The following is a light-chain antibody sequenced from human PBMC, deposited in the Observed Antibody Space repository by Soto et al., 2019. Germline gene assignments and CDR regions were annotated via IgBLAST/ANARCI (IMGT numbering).Light chain of an antibody. CDR2: GLS. CDR1: QSVSSSY. V-gene: IGKV3-20*01. CDR3: QQYDSSPVT. J-gene: IGKJ2*01. Sequence: ENVLTQSPGTLSLSPGERATLSCRASQSVSSSYLNWYQQKRGEAPRLLIYGLSRRATDIPDRFSGSGSGTDFPLTISRLEPEDFAVYYCQQYDSSPVTFGQGTKLEIK.